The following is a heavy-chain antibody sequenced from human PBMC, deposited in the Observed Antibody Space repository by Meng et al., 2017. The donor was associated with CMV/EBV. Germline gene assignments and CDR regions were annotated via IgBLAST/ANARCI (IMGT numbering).Heavy chain of an antibody. D-gene: IGHD6-13*01. V-gene: IGHV4-4*07. J-gene: IGHJ5*02. CDR2: IYTSGST. CDR1: GGSISSYY. Sequence: TVSGGSISSYYWSWIRKPAGKGLEWIGRIYTSGSTNYNPSLKSRVTMSVDTSKNQFSLKLSSVTAADTAVYYCARDLGAAADPNWFDPWGQGTLVTVSS. CDR3: ARDLGAAADPNWFDP.